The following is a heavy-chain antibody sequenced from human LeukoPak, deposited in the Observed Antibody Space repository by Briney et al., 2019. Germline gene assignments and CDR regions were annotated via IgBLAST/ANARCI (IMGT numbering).Heavy chain of an antibody. D-gene: IGHD6-6*01. CDR1: GFTFSTYG. V-gene: IGHV3-30*02. J-gene: IGHJ4*02. Sequence: GGSLRLSCAASGFTFSTYGMHWVRQAAGKGLEWVAFIPYDGTNKYYADSVKGRFTISRDNSKNTLYLQMNSLRAADTALYFCVSLGYSSSSVRYWGQGTLVTVSS. CDR2: IPYDGTNK. CDR3: VSLGYSSSSVRY.